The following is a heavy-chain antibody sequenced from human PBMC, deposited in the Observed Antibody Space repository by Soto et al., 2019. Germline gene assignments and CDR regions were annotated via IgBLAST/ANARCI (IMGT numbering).Heavy chain of an antibody. CDR1: VFTKSG. CDR2: INPSGGST. Sequence: ASVQVSLKDSVFTKSGISWLRQAPGQGLEWMGIINPSGGSTSYAQKFQGRVTMTRDTSTSTVYMELSSLRSEDTAVYYCARGGGSIVVVIGGAFDIWGQGTMVTVSS. J-gene: IGHJ3*02. D-gene: IGHD3-22*01. CDR3: ARGGGSIVVVIGGAFDI. V-gene: IGHV1-46*01.